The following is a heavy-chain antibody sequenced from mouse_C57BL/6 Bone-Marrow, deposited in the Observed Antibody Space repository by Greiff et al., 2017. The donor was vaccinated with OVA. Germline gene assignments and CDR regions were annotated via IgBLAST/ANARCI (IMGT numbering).Heavy chain of an antibody. V-gene: IGHV5-9*01. CDR1: GFTFSSYT. CDR3: ALPDYYYGSSYWYFDV. J-gene: IGHJ1*03. Sequence: VQLKESGGGLVKPGGSLKLSCAASGFTFSSYTMSWVRQTPAKRLEWVATISGCGGNTYYPDSVKGRVTISRANAKNTLYLQMSSLRSEDTALYYCALPDYYYGSSYWYFDVWGTGTTVTVSS. CDR2: ISGCGGNT. D-gene: IGHD1-1*01.